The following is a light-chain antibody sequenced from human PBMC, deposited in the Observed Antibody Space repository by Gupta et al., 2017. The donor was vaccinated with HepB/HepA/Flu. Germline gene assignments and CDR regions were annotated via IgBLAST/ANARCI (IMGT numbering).Light chain of an antibody. Sequence: QSALTQPASVSGAPGQSITISCTVSSSDIGAFNAVSWYQQYPAKPPKLLIYEVSNRPSGVVSRLFCSKSGNTASLPTTWLQHEEEAAYYCSSFRGGYTLVVFGGGTKLTVL. CDR1: SSDIGAFNA. V-gene: IGLV2-14*01. CDR3: SSFRGGYTLVV. CDR2: EVS. J-gene: IGLJ3*02.